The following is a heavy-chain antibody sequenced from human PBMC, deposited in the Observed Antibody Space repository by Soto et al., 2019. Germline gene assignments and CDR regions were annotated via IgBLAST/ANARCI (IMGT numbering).Heavy chain of an antibody. CDR3: AKDLDSGYYDSSGYLAY. Sequence: GGSLRLSCAASGFTVSSNYMSWVRQAPGRGLEWVSVIYSGGTTYYADSVKGRFTISRDNSKNTLYLQMNSLRAEDTAVYYCAKDLDSGYYDSSGYLAYWGQGTLVTVSS. J-gene: IGHJ4*02. CDR2: IYSGGTT. CDR1: GFTVSSNY. D-gene: IGHD3-22*01. V-gene: IGHV3-66*01.